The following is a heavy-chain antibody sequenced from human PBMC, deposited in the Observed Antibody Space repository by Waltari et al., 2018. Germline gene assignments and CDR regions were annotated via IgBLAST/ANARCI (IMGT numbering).Heavy chain of an antibody. CDR1: GGTFSSYA. D-gene: IGHD1-26*01. V-gene: IGHV1-69*05. CDR3: ASFLGSEYSGSYLNFDI. CDR2: IIPIFGTA. Sequence: QVQLVQSGAEVKKPGSSVKVSCKASGGTFSSYAISWVRQAPGQGLEWMGGIIPIFGTANYAQKFQGRVTITTDESTSTAYMELSSLRSEDTAVYYCASFLGSEYSGSYLNFDIWGQGTMVTVSS. J-gene: IGHJ3*02.